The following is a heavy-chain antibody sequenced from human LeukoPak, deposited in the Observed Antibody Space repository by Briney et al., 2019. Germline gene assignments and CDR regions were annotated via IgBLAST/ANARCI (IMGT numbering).Heavy chain of an antibody. Sequence: TGGSLRLSCIASGFTFGDYTMSWVRQAPGKGLEWVGFIRSKAYGATTEYAASVKGRFTISRDDSKSIAYLQMNSLKTEDTAMYYCTRDGATLDYWGQGTLVTVSS. D-gene: IGHD1-26*01. V-gene: IGHV3-49*04. CDR1: GFTFGDYT. CDR2: IRSKAYGATT. CDR3: TRDGATLDY. J-gene: IGHJ4*02.